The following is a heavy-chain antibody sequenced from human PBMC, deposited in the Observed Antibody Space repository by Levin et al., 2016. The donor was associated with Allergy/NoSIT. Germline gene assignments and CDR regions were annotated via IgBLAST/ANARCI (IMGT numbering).Heavy chain of an antibody. Sequence: GGSLRLSCAASGFTVSNNYMNWVRQAPGKGLEWVSIIYPGGSPYYADSVKGRFTISRDNSKNTLYLQMNSLRAEDTAVYYCAKSPDSSAYHDIWGQGTMVTVSS. J-gene: IGHJ3*02. CDR1: GFTVSNNY. V-gene: IGHV3-66*01. CDR3: AKSPDSSAYHDI. CDR2: IYPGGSP. D-gene: IGHD3-22*01.